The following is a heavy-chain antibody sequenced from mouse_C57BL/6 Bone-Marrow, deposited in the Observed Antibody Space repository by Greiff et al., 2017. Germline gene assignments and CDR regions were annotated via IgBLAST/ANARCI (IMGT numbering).Heavy chain of an antibody. CDR1: GYTFTEYT. J-gene: IGHJ3*01. CDR2: FYPGSGSI. D-gene: IGHD2-5*01. CDR3: ARHRSGRYYSNFVAWFAY. V-gene: IGHV1-62-2*01. Sequence: VQLQQSGAELVKPGASVKLSCKASGYTFTEYTIHWVKQRSGQGLEWIGWFYPGSGSIKYNEKFKDKATLTADKSSSTVYMELSRLTSEDSAVYFCARHRSGRYYSNFVAWFAYWGQGTLVAVSA.